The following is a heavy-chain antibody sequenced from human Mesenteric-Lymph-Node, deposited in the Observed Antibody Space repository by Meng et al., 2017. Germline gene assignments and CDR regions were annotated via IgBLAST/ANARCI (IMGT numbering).Heavy chain of an antibody. CDR1: GYTFTGYY. V-gene: IGHV1-2*06. Sequence: ASVKVSCKASGYTFTGYYMHWVRQAPGQGLEWMGRINPNSGGTNYAQKFQGRVTMTRDTSISTAYMELSRLRSDDTAIYYCARTRDDSGSYLTYWGQGTMVTVSS. J-gene: IGHJ4*02. CDR3: ARTRDDSGSYLTY. D-gene: IGHD3-10*01. CDR2: INPNSGGT.